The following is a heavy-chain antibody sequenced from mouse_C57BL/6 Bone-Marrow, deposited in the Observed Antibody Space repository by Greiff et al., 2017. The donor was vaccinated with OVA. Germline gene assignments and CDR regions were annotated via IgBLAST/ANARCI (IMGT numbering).Heavy chain of an antibody. CDR3: ARAGWLLRFAY. CDR2: IYPGSGNT. D-gene: IGHD2-3*01. J-gene: IGHJ3*01. V-gene: IGHV1-76*01. Sequence: QVQLQQSGAELVRPGASVKLSCKASGYTFTDYYINWVKQRPGQGLEWIARIYPGSGNTYYNEKFKGKATLTAEKSSSTAYMQLSSLTSEDSAVYFCARAGWLLRFAYWGQGTLVTVSA. CDR1: GYTFTDYY.